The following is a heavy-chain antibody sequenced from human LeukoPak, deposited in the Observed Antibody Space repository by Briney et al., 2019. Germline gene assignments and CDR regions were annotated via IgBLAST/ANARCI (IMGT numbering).Heavy chain of an antibody. CDR2: IYYSGST. CDR3: ARGDFDVSWLDP. CDR1: GGSISSSSYY. D-gene: IGHD3-9*01. J-gene: IGHJ5*02. V-gene: IGHV4-39*06. Sequence: PSETLSLTCTVSGGSISSSSYYWGWIRQPPGKGLEWIGSIYYSGSTYYNPSLKSRVTISVDTSKNQFPLKLRSVTAADTAVYYCARGDFDVSWLDPWGQGTLVTVSS.